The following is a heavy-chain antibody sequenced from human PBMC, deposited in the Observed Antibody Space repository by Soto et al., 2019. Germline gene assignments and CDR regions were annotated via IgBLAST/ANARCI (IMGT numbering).Heavy chain of an antibody. V-gene: IGHV3-23*01. CDR3: AQGGGYDWPYYFDY. D-gene: IGHD5-12*01. CDR1: GFSFSSYA. Sequence: EVQLLESGGGLVQPGGSLRLSCAASGFSFSSYAMSWVRQAPGKGLEWVSAISGSSGSTYYADSVKGRFTISRDNSKNTLYLQMNGLRAEDTAVYYCAQGGGYDWPYYFDYWGQGTLVTVAS. J-gene: IGHJ4*02. CDR2: ISGSSGST.